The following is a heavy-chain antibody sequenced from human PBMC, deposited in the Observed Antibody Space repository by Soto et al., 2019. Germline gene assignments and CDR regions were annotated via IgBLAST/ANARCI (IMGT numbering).Heavy chain of an antibody. CDR1: GFTFSSYG. D-gene: IGHD3-16*01. J-gene: IGHJ2*01. V-gene: IGHV3-21*01. CDR2: ISSSSSYI. CDR3: ARDGGRRGGGYFDL. Sequence: EVQLVESGGGLVKPGGSLRLSCAASGFTFSSYGMNWVRQAPGKGLEWVSSISSSSSYIYYADSVKGRFTISRDNAKNSLYLQMNSLRAEDTAVYFGARDGGRRGGGYFDLWGRGTLVTVSS.